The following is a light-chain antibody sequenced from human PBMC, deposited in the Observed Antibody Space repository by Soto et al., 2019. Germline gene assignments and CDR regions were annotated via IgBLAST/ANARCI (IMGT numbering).Light chain of an antibody. V-gene: IGLV2-23*01. J-gene: IGLJ3*02. Sequence: QSVLTQPAYVSGSPGQSITISCTGTSSDVGSENLVSWYQQHPGKAPKLMLHESSRRPSGVSNRFSGSKSGDTASLTISGLQTEDEADYYCCSYAGSSTLVFGGGTKLTVL. CDR2: ESS. CDR1: SSDVGSENL. CDR3: CSYAGSSTLV.